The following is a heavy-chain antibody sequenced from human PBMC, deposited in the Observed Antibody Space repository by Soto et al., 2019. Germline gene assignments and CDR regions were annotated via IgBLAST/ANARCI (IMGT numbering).Heavy chain of an antibody. CDR2: VYYNGFT. D-gene: IGHD3-3*01. J-gene: IGHJ5*02. V-gene: IGHV4-39*01. Sequence: QLQLRESGPGLVKPSETLSLTCTVSGGSISSSNYYWAWIRHSPGKGLEWIGSVYYNGFTYYNPSLKSRVTISVDTSKNQYSLKLTSVTAADTAVYYCARMGDFWSGPGELDPWGQGPLVTVSS. CDR3: ARMGDFWSGPGELDP. CDR1: GGSISSSNYY.